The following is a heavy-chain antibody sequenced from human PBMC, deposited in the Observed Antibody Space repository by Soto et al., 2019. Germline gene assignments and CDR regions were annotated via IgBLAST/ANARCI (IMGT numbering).Heavy chain of an antibody. CDR3: ARAGGIVATMREGYYYYGMDV. CDR2: IYYSGST. CDR1: GGSVSSGSYY. D-gene: IGHD5-12*01. J-gene: IGHJ6*02. Sequence: SETLSLTCTVSGGSVSSGSYYWSWIRQPPGKGLEWIGYIYYSGSTNYNPSLKSRVTISVDTSKNQFSLKLSSVTAADTAVYYCARAGGIVATMREGYYYYGMDVWGQGTTVTVSS. V-gene: IGHV4-61*01.